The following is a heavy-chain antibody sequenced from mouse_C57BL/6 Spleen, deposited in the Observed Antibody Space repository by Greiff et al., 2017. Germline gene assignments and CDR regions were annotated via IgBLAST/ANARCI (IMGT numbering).Heavy chain of an antibody. J-gene: IGHJ3*01. Sequence: VQLQQSVAELVRPGASVKLSCTASGFNIKNTYMHWVKQRPEQGLEWIGRIDPANGNTKYAPKFQGKATLTVDTSSSTAYMQLSSLTSEDSAVYYWARGSQAWVAYWGQGTLVTVSA. CDR2: IDPANGNT. CDR1: GFNIKNTY. CDR3: ARGSQAWVAY. V-gene: IGHV14-3*01.